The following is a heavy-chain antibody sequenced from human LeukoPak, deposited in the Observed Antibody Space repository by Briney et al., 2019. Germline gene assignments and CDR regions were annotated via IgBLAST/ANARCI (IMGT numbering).Heavy chain of an antibody. CDR3: ARDSGYCSSTSCYNWFDP. J-gene: IGHJ5*02. Sequence: PSETLSLTCAVSGGSISSGGYSWSWIRQQPGKGLEWIGYIYHSGSTYYNPSLTSRVTISVDRSKNQFSLKLSSVTAADTAVYYCARDSGYCSSTSCYNWFDPWGQGTLVTVSS. CDR2: IYHSGST. D-gene: IGHD2-2*03. CDR1: GGSISSGGYS. V-gene: IGHV4-30-2*01.